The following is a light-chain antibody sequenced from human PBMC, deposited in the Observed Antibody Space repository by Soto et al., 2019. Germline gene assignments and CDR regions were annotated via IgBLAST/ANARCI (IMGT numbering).Light chain of an antibody. CDR3: KQYSQWPPFT. CDR2: DTS. V-gene: IGKV3-15*01. CDR1: QSVSSK. J-gene: IGKJ5*01. Sequence: EMVMTQSPATLSVSPGERATLSCRASQSVSSKLAWYQQKPGQAPRLLIYDTSTRATGIPARLSGSGSGTEFTLTISSLQPEDLGVYYCKQYSQWPPFTFGQGTRLEIK.